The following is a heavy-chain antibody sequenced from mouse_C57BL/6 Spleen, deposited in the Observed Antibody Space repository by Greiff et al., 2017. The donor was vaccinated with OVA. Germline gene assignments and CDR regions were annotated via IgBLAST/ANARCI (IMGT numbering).Heavy chain of an antibody. V-gene: IGHV1-52*01. CDR1: GYTFPSYW. D-gene: IGHD2-3*01. Sequence: QVQLQQPGAELVRPGSSVKLSCKASGYTFPSYWMHWVKQRPIQGLEWIGNIDPSDSETDYNQKFKDKATLTVDKSSSTAYMQLSSLTSEDSAVYDCARCDGYYSYYCDYGGEGTTLTVSS. CDR2: IDPSDSET. CDR3: ARCDGYYSYYCDY. J-gene: IGHJ2*01.